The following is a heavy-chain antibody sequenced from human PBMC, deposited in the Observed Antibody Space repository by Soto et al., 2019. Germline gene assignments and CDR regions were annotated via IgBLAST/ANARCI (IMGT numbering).Heavy chain of an antibody. J-gene: IGHJ4*02. V-gene: IGHV3-30-3*01. Sequence: VPLVESGGGVVQPGRSLRLSCAASGFTFSSYAMHWVRQAPGKGLEWVAVISYDGSNKYYADSVKGRFTISRDNSKNTLFLQMNSLRAEDTAVYYCARVGRLPYFDYWGQGTLVTVSS. CDR3: ARVGRLPYFDY. D-gene: IGHD4-17*01. CDR2: ISYDGSNK. CDR1: GFTFSSYA.